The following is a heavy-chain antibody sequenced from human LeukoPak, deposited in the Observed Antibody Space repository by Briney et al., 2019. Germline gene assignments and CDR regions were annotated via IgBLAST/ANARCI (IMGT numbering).Heavy chain of an antibody. V-gene: IGHV4-34*01. CDR1: GGSFSGYY. Sequence: SETLSLTCAVYGGSFSGYYWSWIRQPPGKGLEWIGEINHSGSTNYNPSLESRVTISVDTSKNQFSLKLSSVTAADTAVYYCARVKTTTDTRENYYGMDVWGQGTTVTVSS. CDR3: ARVKTTTDTRENYYGMDV. D-gene: IGHD4-17*01. CDR2: INHSGST. J-gene: IGHJ6*02.